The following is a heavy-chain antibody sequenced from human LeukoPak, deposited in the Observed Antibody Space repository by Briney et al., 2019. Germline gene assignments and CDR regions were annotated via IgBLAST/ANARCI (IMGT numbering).Heavy chain of an antibody. D-gene: IGHD1-26*01. Sequence: GGSLRLSCVGSGFTFSVYAMGWVRQAPGKGLEWVACVGDSGGGTHSADSVRGRFSIPKDNSKNTLYLQMNSLRPEDTAVYYCAILNRLEWELGEGGQGVLVTVSS. CDR3: AILNRLEWELGE. V-gene: IGHV3-23*01. CDR2: VGDSGGGT. CDR1: GFTFSVYA. J-gene: IGHJ4*02.